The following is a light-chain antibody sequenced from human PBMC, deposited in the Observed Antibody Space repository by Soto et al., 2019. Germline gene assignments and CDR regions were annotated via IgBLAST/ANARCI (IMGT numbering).Light chain of an antibody. CDR1: QSVSSNY. Sequence: EIVLTQSPGTLSVSPGERVTLSCRASQSVSSNYLAWYQQRPGQAPRLLIFGASYRATGIPDRFSGSGSGTDFTIPISSMEHEDFAVYYCQQYSNSPPEFTFGPGTKVDSK. CDR3: QQYSNSPPEFT. V-gene: IGKV3-20*01. J-gene: IGKJ3*01. CDR2: GAS.